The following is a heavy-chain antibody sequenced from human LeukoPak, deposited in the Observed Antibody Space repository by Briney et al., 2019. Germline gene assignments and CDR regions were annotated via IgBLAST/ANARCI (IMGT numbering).Heavy chain of an antibody. CDR1: GFTFSSYS. CDR2: ISSSSSYI. Sequence: GGSLRLSCAASGFTFSSYSMNWVRQAPGKGLEWVSSISSSSSYIYYADSVKGRFTISRDNAKNSLYLQMNSLRAEDTAVYYCARVEGDIVVVPAAIDDYWGQGTLVTVSS. V-gene: IGHV3-21*01. D-gene: IGHD2-2*01. J-gene: IGHJ4*02. CDR3: ARVEGDIVVVPAAIDDY.